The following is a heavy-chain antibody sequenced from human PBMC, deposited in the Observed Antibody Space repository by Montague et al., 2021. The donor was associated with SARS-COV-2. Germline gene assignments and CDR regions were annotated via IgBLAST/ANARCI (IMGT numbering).Heavy chain of an antibody. CDR1: GGSIGTYY. J-gene: IGHJ6*02. D-gene: IGHD4-17*01. Sequence: SETLSLTCTVSGGSIGTYYWNWIRQSPGKGLEWLGYIYYTGSTKYSPSLKSRVTISMDTSRDQLSLRLKPVTAADTAVYYCARDNYGDWGYYGLDVWGQGTTVIVSS. CDR2: IYYTGST. CDR3: ARDNYGDWGYYGLDV. V-gene: IGHV4-59*01.